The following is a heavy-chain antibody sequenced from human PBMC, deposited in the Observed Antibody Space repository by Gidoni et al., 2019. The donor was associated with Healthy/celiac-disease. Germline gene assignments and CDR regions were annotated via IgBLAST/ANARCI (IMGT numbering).Heavy chain of an antibody. CDR2: IRSKAYGGTT. CDR3: TRVYYYDSSGYYTPQSYYFDY. CDR1: GFNFGEYA. J-gene: IGHJ4*02. D-gene: IGHD3-22*01. V-gene: IGHV3-49*03. Sequence: EVQLVESGGGLVQPGRSRRLSCTASGFNFGEYAMSWFRQAPGKGLEWVGFIRSKAYGGTTEYAASVKVRFTISRDDSKSIAYLQMNSLKTEDTAVYYCTRVYYYDSSGYYTPQSYYFDYWGQGTLVTVSS.